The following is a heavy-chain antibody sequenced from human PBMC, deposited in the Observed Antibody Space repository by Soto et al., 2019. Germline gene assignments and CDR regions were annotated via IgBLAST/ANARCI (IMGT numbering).Heavy chain of an antibody. CDR1: GYTFTAYY. CDR3: ASGSTVALEY. Sequence: QVQMLQSGAEVKKPGASVKVSCKASGYTFTAYYVHWVRQAPGQGLAWMGFINPSGGGTTYGRKFQGRVNMTRDTSTSTVYMDLSTLRSGDKAVYYCASGSTVALEYWGQGTLVTVSA. V-gene: IGHV1-46*01. CDR2: INPSGGGT. J-gene: IGHJ4*02. D-gene: IGHD1-1*01.